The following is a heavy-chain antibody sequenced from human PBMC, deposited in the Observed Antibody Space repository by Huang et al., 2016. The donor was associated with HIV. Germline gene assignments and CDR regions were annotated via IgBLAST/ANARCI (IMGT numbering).Heavy chain of an antibody. CDR2: IKYDGREK. Sequence: QVFLVASGGGVVQPGGSRRLSCAASGFSFRYYGVHWVRLAPGKGREWVTFIKYDGREKKYADSVKRRFRISGDNLRNTVFVQMNSLRPEDTAVYYCSARRRDAYRGDIFEIWGQGTVVTVSS. V-gene: IGHV3-30*02. D-gene: IGHD2-15*01. CDR3: SARRRDAYRGDIFEI. J-gene: IGHJ3*02. CDR1: GFSFRYYG.